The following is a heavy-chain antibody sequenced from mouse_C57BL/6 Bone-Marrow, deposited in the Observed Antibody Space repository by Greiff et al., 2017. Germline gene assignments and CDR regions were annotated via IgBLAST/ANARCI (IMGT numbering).Heavy chain of an antibody. CDR2: IDPSDSYT. CDR3: ARNLYYYGSSVAWFAY. CDR1: GYTFTSYW. J-gene: IGHJ3*01. Sequence: QVQLQQSGAELVRPGTSVKLSCKASGYTFTSYWMHWVKQRPGQGLEWIGVIDPSDSYTNYNQKFKGKATLTVDTSSSTAYMQLSSLTSEDSAVYYCARNLYYYGSSVAWFAYWGQGTLVTVSA. D-gene: IGHD1-1*01. V-gene: IGHV1-59*01.